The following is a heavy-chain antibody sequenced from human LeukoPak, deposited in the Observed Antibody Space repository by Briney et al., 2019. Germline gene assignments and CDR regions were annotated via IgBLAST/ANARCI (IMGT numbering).Heavy chain of an antibody. Sequence: PGGSLRLSCAASGFTFSSYGMHWVRQAPAKGLEWVAFIRYDGSNKYYADSVKGRFTISRDNSKNTLYLQMNSLRAEDTSVYYCAKDRSGSYDAFNIWGQGTMVTVSS. CDR1: GFTFSSYG. CDR3: AKDRSGSYDAFNI. V-gene: IGHV3-30*02. J-gene: IGHJ3*02. D-gene: IGHD1-26*01. CDR2: IRYDGSNK.